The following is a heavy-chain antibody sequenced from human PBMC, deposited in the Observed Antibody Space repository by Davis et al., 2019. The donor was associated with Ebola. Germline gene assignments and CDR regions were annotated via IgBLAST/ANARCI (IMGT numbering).Heavy chain of an antibody. CDR3: VRGAGLQK. CDR1: GFNFKNLY. J-gene: IGHJ4*02. V-gene: IGHV3-11*01. CDR2: LDYDGSSI. Sequence: GEFLKTPCAASGFNFKNLYMSWVRQGPGKGLEWISYLDYDGSSIYTADSLKGRFTIPRDNAKNFLYLQMDSLTVEDTAVYFCVRGAGLQKWAQGTLVTVSA. D-gene: IGHD6-19*01.